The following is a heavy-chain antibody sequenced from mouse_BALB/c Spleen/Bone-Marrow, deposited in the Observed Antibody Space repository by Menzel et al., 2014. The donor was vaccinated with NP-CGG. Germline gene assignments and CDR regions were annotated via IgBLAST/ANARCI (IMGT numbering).Heavy chain of an antibody. CDR1: GFTFSSYA. J-gene: IGHJ4*01. CDR3: ARGRTRGYTMDY. CDR2: ISSGSST. V-gene: IGHV5-6-5*01. Sequence: EVKLMESGGGLVKPGGSLKLSCAASGFTFSSYAMSWVRQTPEKRLEWVASISSGSSTYYPDSVKGRFTISRDNARNILYLQMSSLGSEDTAMYYCARGRTRGYTMDYWGQGTSVTVSS.